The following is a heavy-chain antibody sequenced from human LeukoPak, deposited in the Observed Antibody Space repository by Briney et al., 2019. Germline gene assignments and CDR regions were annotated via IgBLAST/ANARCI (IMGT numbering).Heavy chain of an antibody. J-gene: IGHJ4*02. D-gene: IGHD3-22*01. V-gene: IGHV1-46*01. CDR3: ARDYLMADSSGYYSLGY. Sequence: ASVKVSCKASGYTFTSYYMHWVRQAPGQGLEWMGIINPSGGSTSYAQKFQGRVTMTRDTSTSTVYMELSSLRSEDTAVYYCARDYLMADSSGYYSLGYWGQGTLVTVSS. CDR2: INPSGGST. CDR1: GYTFTSYY.